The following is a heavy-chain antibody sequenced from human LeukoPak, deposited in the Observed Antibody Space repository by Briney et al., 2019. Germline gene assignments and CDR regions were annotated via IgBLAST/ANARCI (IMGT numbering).Heavy chain of an antibody. CDR1: GGSFSGYY. J-gene: IGHJ4*02. Sequence: SETLSLTCAVYGGSFSGYYWSWIRQPPGKGLERIGVINHSGSTNYNPSLKSRVTISVDTSKNQFSLKLSSVTAADTAVYYCARGRPRLGRVYFDYWGQGTLVTVSS. CDR3: ARGRPRLGRVYFDY. V-gene: IGHV4-34*01. D-gene: IGHD3-10*01. CDR2: INHSGST.